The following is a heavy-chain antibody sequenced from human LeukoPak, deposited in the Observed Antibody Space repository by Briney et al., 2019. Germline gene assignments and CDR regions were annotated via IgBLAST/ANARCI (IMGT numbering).Heavy chain of an antibody. V-gene: IGHV3-74*01. CDR3: ARGEVVRGVTD. Sequence: PGGSLRLSCAASGFTFSNFWMHWVRQAPGKGLVWVSRINSDGSSTSYADSVKGRFTISRDNAKNTLYLQMNSLRAEDTAVYYCARGEVVRGVTDWGQGTLVTVSS. D-gene: IGHD3-10*01. CDR1: GFTFSNFW. CDR2: INSDGSST. J-gene: IGHJ4*02.